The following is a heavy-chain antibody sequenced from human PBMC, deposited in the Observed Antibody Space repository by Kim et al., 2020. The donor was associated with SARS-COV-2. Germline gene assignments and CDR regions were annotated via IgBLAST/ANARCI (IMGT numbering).Heavy chain of an antibody. D-gene: IGHD2-15*01. J-gene: IGHJ6*02. CDR3: AKDIVVVVAANYYYYGMDV. CDR1: GGTFSSYA. Sequence: SVKVSCKASGGTFSSYAISWVRQAPGQGLEWMGGIIPIFGTANYAQKFQGRVTITADESTSTAYMELSSLRSEDTAVYYCAKDIVVVVAANYYYYGMDVWGQGTTVTVSS. CDR2: IIPIFGTA. V-gene: IGHV1-69*13.